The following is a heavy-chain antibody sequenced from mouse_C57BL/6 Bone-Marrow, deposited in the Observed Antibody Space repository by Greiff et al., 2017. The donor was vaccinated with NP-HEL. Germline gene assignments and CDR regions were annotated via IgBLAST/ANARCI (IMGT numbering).Heavy chain of an antibody. CDR1: GFTFTDHY. V-gene: IGHV7-3*01. CDR2: IRNKANGYTT. J-gene: IGHJ4*01. CDR3: ARSIYYDYADDPFYAMDY. D-gene: IGHD2-4*01. Sequence: EVQRVESGGGLVQPGGSLSLSCAASGFTFTDHYMCWVRQPPGKALEWLGFIRNKANGYTTEYSAAVRGRFTIYSDNSKSILYLQMNALRAEDSATYYCARSIYYDYADDPFYAMDYGGQGTSVTVSS.